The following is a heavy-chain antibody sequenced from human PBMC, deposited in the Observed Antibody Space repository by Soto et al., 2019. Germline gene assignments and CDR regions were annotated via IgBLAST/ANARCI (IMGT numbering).Heavy chain of an antibody. CDR3: ANRGYSNSAYFDY. D-gene: IGHD6-6*01. CDR1: GFTFNSYA. V-gene: IGHV3-23*01. J-gene: IGHJ4*02. CDR2: ISGSGGST. Sequence: GGSLRLSCAASGFTFNSYAMNWVRQAPGKGLEWVSGISGSGGSTYYPDSVKGRFTISRDNSKNTLYLQMNSLRAEDTAVYYCANRGYSNSAYFDYWSQGTLVTVSS.